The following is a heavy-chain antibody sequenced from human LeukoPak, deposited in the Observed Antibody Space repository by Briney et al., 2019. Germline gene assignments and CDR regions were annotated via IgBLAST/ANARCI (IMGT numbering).Heavy chain of an antibody. V-gene: IGHV4-39*02. D-gene: IGHD6-13*01. CDR1: GGSISSYY. Sequence: SETLSLTCTVSGGSISSYYWSWIRQPPGKGLEWIGSIYYSGSTYSGSTYYNPSLRTRVTIFVDKSKNHFSLKLTSVTAADTAVYYCARLSEMDQQPLRWGQGTLVTVSS. CDR3: ARLSEMDQQPLR. CDR2: IYYSGSTYSGST. J-gene: IGHJ4*02.